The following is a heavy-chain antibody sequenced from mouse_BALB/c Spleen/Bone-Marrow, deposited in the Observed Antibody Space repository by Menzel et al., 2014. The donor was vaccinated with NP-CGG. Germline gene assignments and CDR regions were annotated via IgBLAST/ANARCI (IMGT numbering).Heavy chain of an antibody. CDR1: GYTFTSYW. CDR2: INPSTGYT. CDR3: ARKGYGNYHYYAMDY. Sequence: VMLVESGAELAKPGASVKMSCNASGYTFTSYWMYWIKQRPGQGLEWIGYINPSTGYTEYNQKFKDKATLTADKSFNTAYMQLSSLTSEDSAVYYCARKGYGNYHYYAMDYWGQGTSVTVSS. D-gene: IGHD2-1*01. J-gene: IGHJ4*01. V-gene: IGHV1-7*01.